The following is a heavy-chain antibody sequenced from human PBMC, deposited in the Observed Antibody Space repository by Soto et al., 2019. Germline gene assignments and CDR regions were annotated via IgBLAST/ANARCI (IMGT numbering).Heavy chain of an antibody. CDR2: IYSGGST. CDR3: ARVAPYSSSWYLDY. CDR1: GFTVSSNY. D-gene: IGHD6-13*01. Sequence: EVQLVESGGGLIQPGGSLRLSCAASGFTVSSNYMSWVRQAPGKGLEWVSVIYSGGSTYYADSVKGRFTISRDNSKNTLYLQINSLRAEDTAVYYCARVAPYSSSWYLDYWGQGTLVTVSS. V-gene: IGHV3-53*01. J-gene: IGHJ4*02.